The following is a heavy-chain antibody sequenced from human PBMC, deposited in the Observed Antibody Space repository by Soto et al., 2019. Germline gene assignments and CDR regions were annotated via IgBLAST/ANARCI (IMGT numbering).Heavy chain of an antibody. Sequence: SETLSLTCTVSNGSISSYYWNWIRQPPGKGLEWIGYIYSSGYTNYNASLKTRVTMSVDTSKNQFSLKLSSVSAADTAVYYCARGSFNDRSFGFDCWGQGALVTVSS. V-gene: IGHV4-59*01. D-gene: IGHD3-10*01. J-gene: IGHJ4*02. CDR1: NGSISSYY. CDR3: ARGSFNDRSFGFDC. CDR2: IYSSGYT.